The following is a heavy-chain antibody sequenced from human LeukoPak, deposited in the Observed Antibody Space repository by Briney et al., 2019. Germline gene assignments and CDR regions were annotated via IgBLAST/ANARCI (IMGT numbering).Heavy chain of an antibody. CDR1: GFTFSSYA. CDR3: AKDLIGSGSFLDV. V-gene: IGHV3-23*01. CDR2: ISASGGTT. D-gene: IGHD3-10*01. Sequence: GGSLRLXCAASGFTFSSYAMSWVRQAPGKGLEWVSAISASGGTTYYADSVKGRFTISRDNSKNTLYLQMNSLRAEDTAVYYCAKDLIGSGSFLDVWGKGTTVTVSS. J-gene: IGHJ6*04.